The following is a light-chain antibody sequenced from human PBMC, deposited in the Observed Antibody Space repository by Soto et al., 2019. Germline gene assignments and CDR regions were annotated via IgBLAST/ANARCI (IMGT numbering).Light chain of an antibody. CDR1: SNTVGYYDF. J-gene: IGLJ1*01. CDR3: CSNAGSDDFYV. V-gene: IGLV2-8*01. Sequence: SAPTQPASASGSPGQSVNISCAGTSNTVGYYDFVSWHQQYPGKAPKVIIYDVTERPSGVPDRFSGSRSGNTASLTISGLRAEDEAYYYCCSNAGSDDFYVCGSGTKVSGL. CDR2: DVT.